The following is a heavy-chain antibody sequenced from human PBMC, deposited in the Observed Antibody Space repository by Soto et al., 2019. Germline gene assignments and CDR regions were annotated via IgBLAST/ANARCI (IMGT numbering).Heavy chain of an antibody. D-gene: IGHD3-16*01. Sequence: QVQLVESGGGVVQPGRSLRLSCAASGFTFSSFGMHWVRQAPGKGLEWVAVISDDGTNQYYADSVKGRFTISRDTSKNTLYLQMASLTAEDTAVYYCARPRGPYYYYYAMDVWGPGTTVTVSS. CDR1: GFTFSSFG. CDR3: ARPRGPYYYYYAMDV. J-gene: IGHJ6*02. V-gene: IGHV3-30*03. CDR2: ISDDGTNQ.